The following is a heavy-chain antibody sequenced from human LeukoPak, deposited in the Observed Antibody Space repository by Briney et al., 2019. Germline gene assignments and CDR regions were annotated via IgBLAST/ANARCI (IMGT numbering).Heavy chain of an antibody. J-gene: IGHJ4*02. CDR3: ARDWAIAVAGTAVDY. Sequence: ASVKLSCKASGYTFTSYGISWVRQAPGQGLEWMGWISAYNGNTNYAQKLQGRVTMTTDTSTSTAYMELRSLRSDDTAVYYCARDWAIAVAGTAVDYWGKGTLVSVSS. CDR1: GYTFTSYG. V-gene: IGHV1-18*01. CDR2: ISAYNGNT. D-gene: IGHD6-19*01.